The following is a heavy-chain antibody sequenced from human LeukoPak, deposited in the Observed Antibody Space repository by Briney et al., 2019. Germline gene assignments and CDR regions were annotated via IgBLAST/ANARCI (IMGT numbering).Heavy chain of an antibody. CDR2: IKEDGSET. CDR1: GFIFKKYW. J-gene: IGHJ6*02. V-gene: IGHV3-7*01. CDR3: ARVAGNYYYYGMDV. Sequence: PGESLRLSCAASGFIFKKYWMNWVRQVPGKGLECLANIKEDGSETYYADSVKGRFTISRDNAKNTLYLQMNSLRAEDTAVYYCARVAGNYYYYGMDVWGQGTTVTVSS. D-gene: IGHD3-10*01.